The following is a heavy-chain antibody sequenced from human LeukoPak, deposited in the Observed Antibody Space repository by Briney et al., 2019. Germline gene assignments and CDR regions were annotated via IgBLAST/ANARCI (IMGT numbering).Heavy chain of an antibody. CDR1: GYTFTGNY. J-gene: IGHJ5*02. D-gene: IGHD6-19*01. CDR3: ARVGQWLVENDWFDP. V-gene: IGHV1-2*02. CDR2: INPNSGDT. Sequence: ASVQVSCQTSGYTFTGNYMHWVRPAPGQGLEWMGWINPNSGDTNFAQNFQGRVTMTRDTSISTVYMELSRVRSDDTAVYYCARVGQWLVENDWFDPWGQGTLVTVSS.